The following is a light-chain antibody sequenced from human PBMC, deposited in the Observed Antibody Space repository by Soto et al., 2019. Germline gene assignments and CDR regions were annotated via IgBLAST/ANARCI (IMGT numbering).Light chain of an antibody. J-gene: IGLJ3*02. CDR2: GVS. V-gene: IGLV2-14*01. CDR3: GSYTYSSTWV. Sequence: QAVLTQPASVSGSPGQSITISCTGTSSDVGAYNYVSWYQQHPGKAPKLMIYGVSDRPSGVSNRFSGSKSGNTASLTISGLQAEAEADYYCGSYTYSSTWVFGGGTKLTVL. CDR1: SSDVGAYNY.